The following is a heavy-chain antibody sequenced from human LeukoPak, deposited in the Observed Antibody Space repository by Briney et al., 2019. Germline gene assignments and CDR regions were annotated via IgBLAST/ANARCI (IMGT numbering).Heavy chain of an antibody. CDR1: GGSNY. CDR2: IHYSGST. CDR3: AKHSNWNAGVDWFDP. Sequence: SETLSLTCTVSGGSNYWSWIRQPPGKGLEWIAYIHYSGSTNYNPSLKSRVTISIDTSKNQFSLKLNSVTAADTAVYYCAKHSNWNAGVDWFDPWGQGTLVTVSP. J-gene: IGHJ5*02. D-gene: IGHD1-20*01. V-gene: IGHV4-59*08.